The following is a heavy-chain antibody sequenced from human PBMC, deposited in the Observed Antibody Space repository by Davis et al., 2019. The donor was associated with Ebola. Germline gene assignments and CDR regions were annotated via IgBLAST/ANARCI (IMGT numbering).Heavy chain of an antibody. CDR2: IRQDGSEK. CDR1: GFSFSSHW. Sequence: GESLKISCAASGFSFSSHWMSWVRQAPGQGLAWVTNIRQDGSEKHYVDSVKGRFTISRDNAKNSLYLQMNSLRAEDTAVYYCAREAVWRFDPWGQGTLVTVSS. CDR3: AREAVWRFDP. V-gene: IGHV3-7*03. D-gene: IGHD3-16*01. J-gene: IGHJ5*02.